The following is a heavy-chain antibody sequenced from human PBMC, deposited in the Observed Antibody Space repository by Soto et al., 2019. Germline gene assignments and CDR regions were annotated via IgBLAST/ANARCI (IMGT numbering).Heavy chain of an antibody. CDR2: ISGSSSMI. D-gene: IGHD2-8*01. CDR3: ARDLNPRQEMLYALLGY. CDR1: GFTFSSYS. V-gene: IGHV3-48*01. J-gene: IGHJ4*02. Sequence: EVQLVESGGGLVQPGGSLRLSCAASGFTFSSYSMNWVRQAPGKGLEWVSYISGSSSMIYYADSVKGRFTISRDNAKNSLYLQMNSLRAEDPAVYYCARDLNPRQEMLYALLGYWGQGTLVTVSS.